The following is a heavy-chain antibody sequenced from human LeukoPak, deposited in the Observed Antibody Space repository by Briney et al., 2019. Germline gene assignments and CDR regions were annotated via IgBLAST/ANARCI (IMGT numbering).Heavy chain of an antibody. V-gene: IGHV3-23*01. Sequence: GGSLRLSCGASGFTFSRYAMSWVRQAPGKGLQWVSQIDGSGGAIYYADSVRGRFAISRDNSKNTLFLQMNSLRAEDTAVYYCAAFLLQQINVFDIWGQGTMVTVSS. D-gene: IGHD1-1*01. CDR1: GFTFSRYA. CDR3: AAFLLQQINVFDI. CDR2: IDGSGGAI. J-gene: IGHJ3*02.